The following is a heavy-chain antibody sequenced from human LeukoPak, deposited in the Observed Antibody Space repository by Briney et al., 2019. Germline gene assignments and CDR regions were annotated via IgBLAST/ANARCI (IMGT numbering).Heavy chain of an antibody. Sequence: GRSLRLSCTASGFTFDDYAMHWVRQAPGKGLEWVSGISWNSGSIGYADSVKGRFTISRDNAKNSLYLQMNSLRAEDTAVYYCAREAYGSGNYPFDYWGQGTLVTVSS. D-gene: IGHD3-10*01. V-gene: IGHV3-9*01. CDR3: AREAYGSGNYPFDY. CDR2: ISWNSGSI. CDR1: GFTFDDYA. J-gene: IGHJ4*02.